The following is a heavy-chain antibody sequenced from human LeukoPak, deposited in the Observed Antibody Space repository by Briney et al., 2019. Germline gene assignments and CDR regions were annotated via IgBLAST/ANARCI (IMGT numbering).Heavy chain of an antibody. CDR3: AKSFSYDSLYYFDY. V-gene: IGHV3-23*01. CDR1: GFTFSSYA. Sequence: GGSLRLSCAASGFTFSSYAMSWVRQAPGKGLEWVSAISGSGGSTYYADFVKGRFTISRDNSKNTLYLQMNSLRAEDTAVYYCAKSFSYDSLYYFDYWGQGTLVTVSS. J-gene: IGHJ4*02. CDR2: ISGSGGST. D-gene: IGHD3-22*01.